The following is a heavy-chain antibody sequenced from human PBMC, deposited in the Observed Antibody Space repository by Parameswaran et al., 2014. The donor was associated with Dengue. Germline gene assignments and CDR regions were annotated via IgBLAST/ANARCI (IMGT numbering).Heavy chain of an antibody. D-gene: IGHD3-9*01. V-gene: IGHV3-74*01. Sequence: VRQMPGKGLVWVSRINSDGSSTSYADSVKGRFTISRDNAKNTLYLQMNSLRAEDTAVYYCARALELRYFDWLLNGYYYYGMDVWGQGTTVTVSS. CDR3: ARALELRYFDWLLNGYYYYGMDV. J-gene: IGHJ6*02. CDR2: INSDGSST.